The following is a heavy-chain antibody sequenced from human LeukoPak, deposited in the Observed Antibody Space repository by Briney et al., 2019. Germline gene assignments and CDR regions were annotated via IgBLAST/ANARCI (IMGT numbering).Heavy chain of an antibody. CDR3: ARGSGWDSYGYGY. J-gene: IGHJ4*02. Sequence: SETLSLACAVYGGSFSGYYWSWIRQPPGKGLEWIGEINHSGSTNYNLSLKSRVTISVDTSKNQFSLKLSSVTAADTAVYYCARGSGWDSYGYGYWGQGTLVTVSS. D-gene: IGHD5-18*01. V-gene: IGHV4-34*01. CDR2: INHSGST. CDR1: GGSFSGYY.